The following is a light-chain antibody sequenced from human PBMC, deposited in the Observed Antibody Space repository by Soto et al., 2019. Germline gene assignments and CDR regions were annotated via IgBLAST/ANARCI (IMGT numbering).Light chain of an antibody. CDR3: QQYHNWPIT. Sequence: ELVLRQSPGTLSLSPGERATLHCRASQSINNYLAWYQQKPGQAPRLLIYDASNRATGIPARFSGSGSGTEFTLTISSLQSEDFAVYYCQQYHNWPITFGQGTRLEIK. CDR1: QSINNY. CDR2: DAS. J-gene: IGKJ5*01. V-gene: IGKV3D-15*01.